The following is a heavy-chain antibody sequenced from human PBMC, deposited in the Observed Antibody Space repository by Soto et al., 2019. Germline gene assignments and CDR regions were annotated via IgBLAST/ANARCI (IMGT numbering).Heavy chain of an antibody. CDR2: IGETGAGT. CDR1: GFTFNSYA. D-gene: IGHD3-10*01. Sequence: PGGSLRLSCAASGFTFNSYAMSWVRQAPGKGPEWVPGIGETGAGTYYADSVKGRFTISRDNSKNTLHLKMNSLSAEDTAVYYCALGKTGSYFDYWGQGSLVTVSS. J-gene: IGHJ4*03. CDR3: ALGKTGSYFDY. V-gene: IGHV3-23*01.